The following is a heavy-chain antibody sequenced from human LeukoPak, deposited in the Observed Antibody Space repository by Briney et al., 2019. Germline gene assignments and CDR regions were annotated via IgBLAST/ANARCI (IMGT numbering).Heavy chain of an antibody. D-gene: IGHD3-9*01. CDR2: LSDSGGST. Sequence: GGSLRLSCAASGFTFSSYVMRGVPQPPGKSLEWVSSLSDSGGSTYSADSVKGRLTISRDKSKNTLYLQMNSLRAEDTAVYHCAKEQVGSSDIEWLLSGLAFDYWGQGTLVTVSS. CDR1: GFTFSSYV. CDR3: AKEQVGSSDIEWLLSGLAFDY. J-gene: IGHJ4*02. V-gene: IGHV3-23*01.